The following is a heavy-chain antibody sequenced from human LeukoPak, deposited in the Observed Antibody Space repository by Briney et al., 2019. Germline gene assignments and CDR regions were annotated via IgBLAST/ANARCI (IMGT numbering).Heavy chain of an antibody. CDR1: GGSISSTTYY. D-gene: IGHD3-22*01. V-gene: IGHV4-39*01. J-gene: IGHJ3*02. Sequence: PSETLSLTCTVSGGSISSTTYYWGWIRQPPGKGLEWIGSIYYSGSTYYNPSLKSRVTISVDTSKNQFSLKLSSVTAADTAVYYCARQYRVTMIVVVIPDAFDIWGQGTMVTVSS. CDR2: IYYSGST. CDR3: ARQYRVTMIVVVIPDAFDI.